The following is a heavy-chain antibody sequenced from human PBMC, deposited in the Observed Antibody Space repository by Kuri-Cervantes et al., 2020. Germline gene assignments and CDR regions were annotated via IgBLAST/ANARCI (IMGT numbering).Heavy chain of an antibody. CDR2: MNPNSGNT. Sequence: ASSKNFCNASGYTFTSYDINWVRQATGQGLEWREWMNPNSGNTGYAQKFQGRVTMTRNTSISTASMELSSLRSEDTAVYYCARGVRRPPLEYWFDPWGQGNLVTVSS. J-gene: IGHJ5*02. D-gene: IGHD1-1*01. CDR1: GYTFTSYD. CDR3: ARGVRRPPLEYWFDP. V-gene: IGHV1-8*01.